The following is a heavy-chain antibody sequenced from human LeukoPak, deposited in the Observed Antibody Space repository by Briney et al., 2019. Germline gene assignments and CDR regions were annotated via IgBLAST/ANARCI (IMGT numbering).Heavy chain of an antibody. CDR2: IIPILGIA. V-gene: IGHV1-69*04. CDR3: NYYDSSGYYYPLDY. Sequence: SVKVSCKASGGTLSSYAIGWVHQPPGQGFEWMGRIIPILGIANYAQKFQGRVTITADKSTSTAYMELSSLRSEDTAVYYCNYYDSSGYYYPLDYWGQGTLVTVSS. J-gene: IGHJ4*02. D-gene: IGHD3-22*01. CDR1: GGTLSSYA.